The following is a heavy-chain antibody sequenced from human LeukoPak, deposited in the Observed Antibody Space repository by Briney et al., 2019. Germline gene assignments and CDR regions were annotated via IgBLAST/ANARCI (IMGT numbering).Heavy chain of an antibody. D-gene: IGHD7-27*01. V-gene: IGHV3-7*01. Sequence: GGSLRLSCVVSGFTFSSYWMTWVRQAPGKGLEWVANIKTDGSQIYYLDSVKGRFTISRDNARNSLYLLMNSLRAEDTAVYYCARDLNWETYWGQGTLVSVSS. CDR1: GFTFSSYW. J-gene: IGHJ4*02. CDR2: IKTDGSQI. CDR3: ARDLNWETY.